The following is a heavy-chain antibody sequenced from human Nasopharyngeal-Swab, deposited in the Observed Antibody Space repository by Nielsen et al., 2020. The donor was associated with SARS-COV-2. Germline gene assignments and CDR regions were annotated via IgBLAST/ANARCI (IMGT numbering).Heavy chain of an antibody. CDR1: GGSISSGTYY. V-gene: IGHV4-31*03. Sequence: SETLSLTCTVSGGSISSGTYYWSWIRQHPGKGLEWIGYIYYSGSTYYNPSLKSRVTISVDTSKNQFSLKLSSVTAADTAVYYCARGGGVWLQLSTYFDYWGQGTLVTVSS. J-gene: IGHJ4*02. CDR2: IYYSGST. D-gene: IGHD5-24*01. CDR3: ARGGGVWLQLSTYFDY.